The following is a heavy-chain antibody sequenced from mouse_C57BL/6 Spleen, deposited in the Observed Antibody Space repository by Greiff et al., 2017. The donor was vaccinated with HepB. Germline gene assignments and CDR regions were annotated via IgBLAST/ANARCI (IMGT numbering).Heavy chain of an antibody. Sequence: QVQLQQPGAELVRPGSSVKLSCKASGYTFTSYWMHWVKQRPIQGLEWIGNIDPSDSETHYNQKFKDKATLTVDKSSSTAYMQLSSLTSEDSAVYYGASIVGCSGYDCWGKCITLTDS. CDR3: ASIVGCSGYDC. CDR2: IDPSDSET. V-gene: IGHV1-52*01. D-gene: IGHD3-2*02. J-gene: IGHJ2*01. CDR1: GYTFTSYW.